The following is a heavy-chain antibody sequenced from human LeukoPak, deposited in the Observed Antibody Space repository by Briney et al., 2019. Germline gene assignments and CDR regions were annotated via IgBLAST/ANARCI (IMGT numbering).Heavy chain of an antibody. J-gene: IGHJ6*02. CDR1: GFTFSSYW. CDR2: IKQDGSEK. Sequence: GSLRLSCAASGFTFSSYWMSWVRQAPGKGLGWVANIKQDGSEKYYVDSVKGRFTISRDNAKNSLYLQMNSLRAEDTALYYCAKGVAAAGTHYYYYGMDVWGQGTTVTVSS. D-gene: IGHD6-13*01. V-gene: IGHV3-7*03. CDR3: AKGVAAAGTHYYYYGMDV.